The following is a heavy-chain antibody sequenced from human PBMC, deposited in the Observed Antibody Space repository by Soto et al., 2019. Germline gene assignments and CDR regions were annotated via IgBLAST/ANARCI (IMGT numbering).Heavy chain of an antibody. Sequence: SVEVSCKASGFTITSSAMQWVRQARGQRLEWIGWIVVGSGNTNYAQKFQERVTITRDMSTSTAYMELSSLRSEDTAVYYCAEDPNGYYGSGTNFDYWGQGTLVTVSS. CDR2: IVVGSGNT. CDR1: GFTITSSA. CDR3: AEDPNGYYGSGTNFDY. V-gene: IGHV1-58*02. D-gene: IGHD3-10*01. J-gene: IGHJ4*02.